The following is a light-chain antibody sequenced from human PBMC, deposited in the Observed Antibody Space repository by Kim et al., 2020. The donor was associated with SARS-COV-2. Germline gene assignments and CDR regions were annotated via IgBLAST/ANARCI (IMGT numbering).Light chain of an antibody. Sequence: GKTLTIPCTRSSGSIASNYVQWYQQRPGSAPTTVIYEDNQRPSGVPDRFSGSIDSSSNSASLTISGLKTEDEADYYCQSYDSSNVVFGGGTQLTVL. J-gene: IGLJ2*01. CDR3: QSYDSSNVV. CDR1: SGSIASNY. V-gene: IGLV6-57*03. CDR2: EDN.